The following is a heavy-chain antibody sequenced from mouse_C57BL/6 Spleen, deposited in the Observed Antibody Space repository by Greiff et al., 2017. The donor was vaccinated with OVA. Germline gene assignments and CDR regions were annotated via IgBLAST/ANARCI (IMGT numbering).Heavy chain of an antibody. D-gene: IGHD1-1*01. CDR1: GFNIKDDY. Sequence: EVQLQQSGAELVRPGASVKLSCTASGFNIKDDYMHWVKQRPEQGLEWIGWIDPENGDTEYASKFQGKATITADTSSNTAYLQLSSLTSEDTAVYYCTAVVADWYFDVWGTGTTVTVSS. CDR2: IDPENGDT. V-gene: IGHV14-4*01. CDR3: TAVVADWYFDV. J-gene: IGHJ1*03.